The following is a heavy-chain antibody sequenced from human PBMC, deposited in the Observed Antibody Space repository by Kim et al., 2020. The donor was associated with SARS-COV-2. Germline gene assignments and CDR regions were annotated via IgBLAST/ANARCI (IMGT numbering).Heavy chain of an antibody. D-gene: IGHD6-19*01. CDR1: GGSISSSSYY. CDR2: IYYSGST. Sequence: SETLSLTCTVSGGSISSSSYYWGWIRQPPGKGLEWIGSIYYSGSTYYNPSLKSRVTISVDTSKNQFSLKLSSVTAADTAVYYCARLVVGSPIAVAGPLIDYWGQGALVTVSS. CDR3: ARLVVGSPIAVAGPLIDY. V-gene: IGHV4-39*01. J-gene: IGHJ4*02.